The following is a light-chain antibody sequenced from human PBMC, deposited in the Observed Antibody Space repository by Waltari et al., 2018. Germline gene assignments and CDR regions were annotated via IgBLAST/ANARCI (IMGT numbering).Light chain of an antibody. CDR2: WAS. V-gene: IGKV4-1*01. Sequence: DIVMTQSPDSLAVSLGERATINCKSGQSMLYNFNSKNYLAWYQQKPGQPPKLLISWASIRESGVPDRFSGSGSGTDFALTISSLQAEDVAVYYCQQYYTNPITFGPGTKLEIK. CDR3: QQYYTNPIT. CDR1: QSMLYNFNSKNY. J-gene: IGKJ3*01.